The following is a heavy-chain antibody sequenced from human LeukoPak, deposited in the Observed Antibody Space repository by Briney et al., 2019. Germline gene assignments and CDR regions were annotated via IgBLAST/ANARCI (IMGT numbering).Heavy chain of an antibody. CDR2: IWFDGSNK. Sequence: GGSLRLSCSASRFTFSNYGMHWVRQAPGKGLQWVAFIWFDGSNKYYADSVKGRFTISRDNSKNTLYLQINSLRAEDTVVYYCARDRGNSHFDYWGQGTLVTVSS. D-gene: IGHD3-10*01. J-gene: IGHJ4*02. CDR3: ARDRGNSHFDY. V-gene: IGHV3-33*01. CDR1: RFTFSNYG.